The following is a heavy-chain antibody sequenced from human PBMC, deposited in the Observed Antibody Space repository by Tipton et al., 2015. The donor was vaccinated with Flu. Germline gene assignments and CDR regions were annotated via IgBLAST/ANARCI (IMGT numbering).Heavy chain of an antibody. CDR2: ISGYNGDT. J-gene: IGHJ6*02. CDR3: ARDRGSYNIHLEYHYYYGMDV. Sequence: QLVQSGVEVKKPGASVKVSCKASGYTFTNFGITWVRQAPGQGLEWMGWISGYNGDTNYAEKLQGGVTMTTEASTHTAYMELRSLKSDDTAMYYCARDRGSYNIHLEYHYYYGMDVWGQGTTVTVSS. D-gene: IGHD1-26*01. V-gene: IGHV1-18*01. CDR1: GYTFTNFG.